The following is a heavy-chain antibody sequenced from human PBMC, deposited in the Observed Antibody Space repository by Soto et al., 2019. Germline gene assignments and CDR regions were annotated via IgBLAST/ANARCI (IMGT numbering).Heavy chain of an antibody. CDR3: AREGNGSGSYYYYGMDV. J-gene: IGHJ6*02. Sequence: SETLSLTCTVSGGSVSSGSYYWSWIRQPPGKGLEWIGYIYYSGSTNYSPSLKSRVTISVDTSKNQFSLKLSSVTAADTAVYYCAREGNGSGSYYYYGMDVWGQGTTVTVSS. CDR1: GGSVSSGSYY. D-gene: IGHD3-10*01. CDR2: IYYSGST. V-gene: IGHV4-61*01.